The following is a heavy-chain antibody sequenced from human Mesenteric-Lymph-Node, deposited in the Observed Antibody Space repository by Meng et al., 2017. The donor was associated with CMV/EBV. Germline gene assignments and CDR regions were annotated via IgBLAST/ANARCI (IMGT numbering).Heavy chain of an antibody. J-gene: IGHJ4*02. CDR1: GFTFSSYG. CDR2: IRDDGSKK. D-gene: IGHD3-22*01. CDR3: ANFKRAPYYYDRSGDDC. Sequence: GGSLRLSCAASGFTFSSYGMHWVRQAPGKGLEWVAFIRDDGSKKDYADSVKGRFTISRDNSKNTLYLQMNSLRAEDTAVYYCANFKRAPYYYDRSGDDCWGQGTLVTVSS. V-gene: IGHV3-30*02.